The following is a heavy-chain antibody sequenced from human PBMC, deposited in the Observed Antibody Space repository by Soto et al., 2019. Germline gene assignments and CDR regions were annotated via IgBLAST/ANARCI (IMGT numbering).Heavy chain of an antibody. J-gene: IGHJ6*02. D-gene: IGHD2-15*01. CDR2: INTNTGNP. CDR1: GYTFTSYA. Sequence: ASVKVSCKASGYTFTSYAMNWVRQAPGQGLEWMGWINTNTGNPTYAQGSTGRFVFSLDTSVSTAYLQICSLKAEDTAVYYCARDRSRYCSGGSCYLDGYYYGMDVWG. CDR3: ARDRSRYCSGGSCYLDGYYYGMDV. V-gene: IGHV7-4-1*01.